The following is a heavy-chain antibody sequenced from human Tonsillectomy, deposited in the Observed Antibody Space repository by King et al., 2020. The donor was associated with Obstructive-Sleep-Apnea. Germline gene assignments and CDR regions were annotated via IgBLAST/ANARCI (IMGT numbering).Heavy chain of an antibody. CDR2: INHSGST. D-gene: IGHD3-9*01. Sequence: VQLQQWGAGLLKPSETLSLTCAVYGGSFRGYYWSWIRQAPGKGLEWMGEINHSGSTNYNPSLKSRVHISVDTSQNQFSLKLSSVPAAATGVYYCARCRRYYDILTGYGGDAFDIWGQGTMVTVSS. CDR1: GGSFRGYY. J-gene: IGHJ3*02. V-gene: IGHV4-34*01. CDR3: ARCRRYYDILTGYGGDAFDI.